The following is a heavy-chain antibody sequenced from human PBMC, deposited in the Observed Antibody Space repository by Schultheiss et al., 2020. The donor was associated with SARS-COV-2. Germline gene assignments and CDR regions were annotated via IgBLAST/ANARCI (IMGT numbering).Heavy chain of an antibody. J-gene: IGHJ4*02. CDR2: IYYSGST. Sequence: LRLSCTVSGASISSGGDFWSWIRQHPGKGLEWIGYIYYSGSTYYNPSLKSRVTISVDTSKNQFSLKLNSVTAADTAVYYCARDRGATSVNPFTFDYWGQGTLVTVSS. V-gene: IGHV4-31*03. CDR3: ARDRGATSVNPFTFDY. CDR1: GASISSGGDF. D-gene: IGHD3-10*01.